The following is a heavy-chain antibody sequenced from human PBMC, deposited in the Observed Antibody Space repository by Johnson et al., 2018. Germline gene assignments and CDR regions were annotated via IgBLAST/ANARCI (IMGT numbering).Heavy chain of an antibody. J-gene: IGHJ6*02. CDR1: GFTFSNAW. CDR2: IKSKTDTGTI. D-gene: IGHD1-1*01. CDR3: ATDCNWNVDYYYYGMDV. V-gene: IGHV3-15*02. Sequence: VQLVESGGTLVKPGGSLRLSCAASGFTFSNAWMSWVLQAPGKGLEWVGRIKSKTDTGTIDYAAPVKGRINISRDDSKNTLYLQMNSLKTEATAVYYCATDCNWNVDYYYYGMDVWGQGTTV.